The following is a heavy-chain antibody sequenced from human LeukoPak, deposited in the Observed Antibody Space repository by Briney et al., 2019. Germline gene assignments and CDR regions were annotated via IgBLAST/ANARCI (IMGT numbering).Heavy chain of an antibody. V-gene: IGHV3-48*01. CDR3: ARDGPQYP. CDR1: GFTFSSYS. CDR2: ISNSSSTI. J-gene: IGHJ5*02. D-gene: IGHD4-11*01. Sequence: GGSLRLSCAASGFTFSSYSMNWVRQAPGKGLEWVSYISNSSSTIYYADSVKGRFTISRDNAKNSLYLQMNSLRAEDTAVYYCARDGPQYPWGQGTLVTVSS.